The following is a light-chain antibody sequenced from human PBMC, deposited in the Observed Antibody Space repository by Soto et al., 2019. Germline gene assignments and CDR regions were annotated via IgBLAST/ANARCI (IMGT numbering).Light chain of an antibody. CDR3: QQHNSFSIT. V-gene: IGKV1-5*03. Sequence: SVVDRVTIPCRASQTISSWLAWYQQKPGKAPKLLIYKASSLESGVPSRFSGSGSGTEFTLTINSLQADDFATYYCQQHNSFSITFGQGTRLEIK. CDR1: QTISSW. J-gene: IGKJ5*01. CDR2: KAS.